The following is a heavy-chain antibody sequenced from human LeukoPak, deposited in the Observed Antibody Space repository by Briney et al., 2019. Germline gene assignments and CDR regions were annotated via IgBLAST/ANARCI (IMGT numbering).Heavy chain of an antibody. CDR3: ARVTGPEYYYDSSGYFRFSSWDYYYYYMDV. J-gene: IGHJ6*03. V-gene: IGHV3-30*02. Sequence: GGSLRLSCAASGFTFSSYGMHWVRQAPGKGLEWVAFIRYDGSNKYYADSVKGRFTISRDNAKNSLYLQMNSLRAEDTAVYYCARVTGPEYYYDSSGYFRFSSWDYYYYYMDVWGKGTTVTISS. D-gene: IGHD3-22*01. CDR2: IRYDGSNK. CDR1: GFTFSSYG.